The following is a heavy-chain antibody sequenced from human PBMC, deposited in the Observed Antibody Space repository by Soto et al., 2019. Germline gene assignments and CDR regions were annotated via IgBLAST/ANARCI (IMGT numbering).Heavy chain of an antibody. V-gene: IGHV1-18*01. Sequence: VASVKVSCKASGYTFTSYGISWVRQAPGQGLEWMGWISAYNGNTNYAQKLQGRVTMTTDTSTSTAYMELRSLRSDDTAVYYCARAAGYCSGGSCSSLDYWGQGTLVTVSS. J-gene: IGHJ4*02. CDR2: ISAYNGNT. CDR3: ARAAGYCSGGSCSSLDY. CDR1: GYTFTSYG. D-gene: IGHD2-15*01.